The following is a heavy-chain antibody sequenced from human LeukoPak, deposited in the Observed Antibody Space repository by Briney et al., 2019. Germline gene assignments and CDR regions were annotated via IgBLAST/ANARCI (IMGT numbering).Heavy chain of an antibody. D-gene: IGHD2-15*01. CDR3: ARVGCSGGSCYSNYYYYYGMDV. CDR2: IIPIFGTA. J-gene: IGHJ6*02. Sequence: EASVKVSCTASGGTFSSYAISWVRQAPGQGLEWMGGIIPIFGTANYAQKFQGRVTITADESTSTAYMELSSLRSEDTAVYYCARVGCSGGSCYSNYYYYYGMDVWGQGTTVTVSS. CDR1: GGTFSSYA. V-gene: IGHV1-69*13.